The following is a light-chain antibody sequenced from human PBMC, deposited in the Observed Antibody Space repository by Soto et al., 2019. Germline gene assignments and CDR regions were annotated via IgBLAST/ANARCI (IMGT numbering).Light chain of an antibody. CDR2: GVS. CDR3: SSYICGACCV. J-gene: IGLJ3*02. Sequence: QSVLTQPASVSGSPGQSITISCTGTNSDVGAFNSVYWFQQQPGKAPKLMIYGVSSRPSGVSNRFSGSKSGNTASLTISGPKAGDEADYYSSSYICGACCVFGGGTQLT. V-gene: IGLV2-14*01. CDR1: NSDVGAFNS.